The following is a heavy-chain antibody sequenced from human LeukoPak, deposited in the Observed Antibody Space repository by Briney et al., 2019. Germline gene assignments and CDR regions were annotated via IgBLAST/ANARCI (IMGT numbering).Heavy chain of an antibody. CDR3: AKQGDALTDY. D-gene: IGHD3-16*01. CDR1: GSTFSSYG. Sequence: PGRSLRLSCAASGSTFSSYGMHWVRQAPGKGLEWVAVISYDGSNKYYADSVKGRFTISRDNSKNTLYLQMNSLRAEDTAVYYCAKQGDALTDYWGQGTPVTVSS. J-gene: IGHJ4*02. V-gene: IGHV3-30*18. CDR2: ISYDGSNK.